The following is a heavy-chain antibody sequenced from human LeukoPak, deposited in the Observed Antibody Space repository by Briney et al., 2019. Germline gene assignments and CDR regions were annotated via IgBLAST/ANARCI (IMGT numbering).Heavy chain of an antibody. V-gene: IGHV3-53*01. CDR2: MYSGGST. CDR1: GFTVSSNY. D-gene: IGHD5-12*01. Sequence: GGSLRLSCAVSGFTVSSNYMNWVRQAPGKGLEWVSVMYSGGSTYYADSVKGRFTISRDNSKNTLYLQMNSLRAEDTAIFYCAKGGATKFYFDYWGQGTLVIVSS. CDR3: AKGGATKFYFDY. J-gene: IGHJ4*02.